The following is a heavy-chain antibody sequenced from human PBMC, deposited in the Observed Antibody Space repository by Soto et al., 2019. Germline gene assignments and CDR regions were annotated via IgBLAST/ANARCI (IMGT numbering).Heavy chain of an antibody. V-gene: IGHV5-10-1*01. CDR1: GYSFTSYW. Sequence: EVQLVQSGAEVKKPGESLRISCKGSGYSFTSYWISWVRQMPGKGLEWMGRIDPSDSYTNYSPSFQGHVTISADKSIRTDYLKWSSLKASDAAMYYCSRDYGDHGGLDPWGQGTLVTVSS. J-gene: IGHJ5*02. CDR2: IDPSDSYT. CDR3: SRDYGDHGGLDP. D-gene: IGHD4-17*01.